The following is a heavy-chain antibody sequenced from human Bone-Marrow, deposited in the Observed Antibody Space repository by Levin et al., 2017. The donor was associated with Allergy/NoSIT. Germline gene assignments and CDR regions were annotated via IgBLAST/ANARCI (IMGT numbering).Heavy chain of an antibody. CDR1: GFRFSSNA. J-gene: IGHJ4*02. CDR3: AKKVGANGRTPIDS. Sequence: GGSLRLSCAASGFRFSSNALSWVRQVPGKGLEWVSSISASGQLTYYPDFVRGRFTTSRDNSKNTMFLQMNSLRGEDTALYYCAKKVGANGRTPIDSWGQGTLVTVSS. V-gene: IGHV3-23*01. CDR2: ISASGQLT. D-gene: IGHD3-10*01.